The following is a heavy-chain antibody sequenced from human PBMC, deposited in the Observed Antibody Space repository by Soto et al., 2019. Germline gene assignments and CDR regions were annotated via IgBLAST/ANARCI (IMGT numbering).Heavy chain of an antibody. CDR2: ISNDGTNK. D-gene: IGHD5-12*01. V-gene: IGHV3-30*18. CDR3: AKGSTRWLESLLHY. CDR1: GFTFNIFG. J-gene: IGHJ4*02. Sequence: PGGSLRLSCAASGFTFNIFGMHWVRQAPGKGLEWVALISNDGTNKYYADSVRGRFTISRDSSKNTVFLQMDSLRADDTAVYYCAKGSTRWLESLLHYWCQGTLVTLSS.